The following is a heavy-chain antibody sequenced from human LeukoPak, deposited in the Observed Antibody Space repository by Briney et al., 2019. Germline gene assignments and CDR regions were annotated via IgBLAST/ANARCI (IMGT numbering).Heavy chain of an antibody. CDR3: ARHLVMQQWLGRYYGMDV. CDR1: GGSFSGYY. V-gene: IGHV4-59*08. J-gene: IGHJ6*02. Sequence: PSETLSLTCAVYGGSFSGYYWSWIRQPPGKGLEWIGYIYYSGSTNYNPSLKSRVTISVDTSKNQFSLKLSSVTAADTAVYYCARHLVMQQWLGRYYGMDVWGQGTTVTVSS. D-gene: IGHD6-19*01. CDR2: IYYSGST.